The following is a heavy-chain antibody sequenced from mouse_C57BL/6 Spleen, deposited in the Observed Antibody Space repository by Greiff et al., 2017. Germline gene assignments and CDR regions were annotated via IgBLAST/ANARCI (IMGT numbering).Heavy chain of an antibody. Sequence: VKLVESGAELVKPGASVKLSCKASGYTFTEYTIHWVKQRSGQGLEWIGWFYPGSGSIKYNEKFKDKATLTADKSSSTVYMELSRLTSEDSAVYFCARHEEGGSPFDYWGQGTTLTVSS. V-gene: IGHV1-62-2*01. D-gene: IGHD1-1*01. CDR1: GYTFTEYT. CDR3: ARHEEGGSPFDY. J-gene: IGHJ2*01. CDR2: FYPGSGSI.